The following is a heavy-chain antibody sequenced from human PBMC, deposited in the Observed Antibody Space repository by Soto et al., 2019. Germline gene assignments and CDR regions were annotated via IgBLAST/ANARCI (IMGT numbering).Heavy chain of an antibody. CDR3: ARDHPYYDILTGYPMDV. D-gene: IGHD3-9*01. CDR2: IIPIFGTA. V-gene: IGHV1-69*01. CDR1: GGTFSSYA. Sequence: QVQLVQSGAEVKKPGSSVKVSCKASGGTFSSYAISWVRQAPGQGLEWMGGIIPIFGTANYAQKFQGRVTITADESTSTAYMELSSLRSEDTAVYYCARDHPYYDILTGYPMDVWGQGTTVTVSS. J-gene: IGHJ6*02.